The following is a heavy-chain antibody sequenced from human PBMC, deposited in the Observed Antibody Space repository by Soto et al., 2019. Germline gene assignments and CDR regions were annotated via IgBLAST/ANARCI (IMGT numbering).Heavy chain of an antibody. V-gene: IGHV3-33*01. D-gene: IGHD5-12*01. CDR1: GFTFSRYG. CDR3: ARDLRIVATAWGYFDY. CDR2: IWYDGSNK. Sequence: QVQLVESGGGVVQPGRSLRLSCAASGFTFSRYGMHWVRQAPGKGQEWVAVIWYDGSNKYYADSVKGRFTIARDNSTNTLYLQMDSLRAEDTAVYYCARDLRIVATAWGYFDYWGQGTLVTVAS. J-gene: IGHJ4*02.